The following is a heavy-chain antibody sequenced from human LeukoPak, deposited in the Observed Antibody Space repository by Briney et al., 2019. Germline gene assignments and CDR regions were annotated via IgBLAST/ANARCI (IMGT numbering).Heavy chain of an antibody. CDR2: INAGNGNT. Sequence: GASVKVSRKASGYTFTSYAVHWERQAPGQSLEWMGWINAGNGNTKYSQKFQGRVTITRDTSASTAYMELSSLRSEDTAVYYCAREAYYDSSGVFDHWGQGTLITVSS. V-gene: IGHV1-3*01. CDR1: GYTFTSYA. D-gene: IGHD3-22*01. J-gene: IGHJ4*02. CDR3: AREAYYDSSGVFDH.